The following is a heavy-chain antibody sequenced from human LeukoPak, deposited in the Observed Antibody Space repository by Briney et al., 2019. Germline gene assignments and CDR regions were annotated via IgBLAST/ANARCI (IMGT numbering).Heavy chain of an antibody. CDR1: GYTLTELS. CDR2: FDPEDGET. V-gene: IGHV1-24*01. Sequence: ASVKVSCKVSGYTLTELSMHWVRQAPGKGLEWMGGFDPEDGETIYAQKFQGRVTMTEDTSTDTAYMELSSLRSEDTAVYYCARGPFHTYNWDYWGQGTLVTVSS. J-gene: IGHJ4*02. D-gene: IGHD5-24*01. CDR3: ARGPFHTYNWDY.